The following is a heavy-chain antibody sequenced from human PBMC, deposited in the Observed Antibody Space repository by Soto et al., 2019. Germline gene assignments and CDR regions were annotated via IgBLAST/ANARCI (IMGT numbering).Heavy chain of an antibody. Sequence: PSEPLYIPFTVSGGSVGSGDYYWSWIRQPPGKGLEWIGNIYYRGSTNYNPSLKSRATISVDTSKNQFSLKLSSVTAADTAVYYCARDPQYYGMDVWGQGTTVTVSS. CDR2: IYYRGST. J-gene: IGHJ6*02. CDR1: GGSVGSGDYY. V-gene: IGHV4-61*08. CDR3: ARDPQYYGMDV.